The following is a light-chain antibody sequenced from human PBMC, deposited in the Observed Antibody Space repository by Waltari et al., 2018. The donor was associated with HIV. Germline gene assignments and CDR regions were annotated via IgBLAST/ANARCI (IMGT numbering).Light chain of an antibody. CDR2: AAS. V-gene: IGKV1-12*01. Sequence: DIQLTQSPSYVSASVGATVPVTCRASQDISRSLAWYQQKPGKDPELLIVAASTLQSGVSSRFSGSGSGTSFTLTINTLRTEDFATYYCQQADSLPLTFGGGTKVEI. J-gene: IGKJ4*01. CDR3: QQADSLPLT. CDR1: QDISRS.